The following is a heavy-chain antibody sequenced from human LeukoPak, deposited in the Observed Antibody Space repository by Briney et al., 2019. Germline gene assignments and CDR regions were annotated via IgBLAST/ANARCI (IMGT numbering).Heavy chain of an antibody. CDR3: ARVGVEGARDPYYFDY. CDR1: GGTYSSYT. D-gene: IGHD1-26*01. J-gene: IGHJ4*02. V-gene: IGHV1-69*02. Sequence: SEKLSCKASGGTYSSYTISWGRQARGPGLEWMERIIPIHGIANYAQNFQGRVMITADKSTSTAYMELSSLSSEDTAVYYCARVGVEGARDPYYFDYWGQGTLVTVSS. CDR2: IIPIHGIA.